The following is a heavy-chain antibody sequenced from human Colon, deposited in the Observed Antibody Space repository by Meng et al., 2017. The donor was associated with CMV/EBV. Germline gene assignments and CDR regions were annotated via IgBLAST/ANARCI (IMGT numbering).Heavy chain of an antibody. J-gene: IGHJ4*02. CDR1: GDSSGSYY. CDR2: ISYAGTA. D-gene: IGHD3-10*01. V-gene: IGHV4-59*01. CDR3: ARAQNVIPELFDS. Sequence: SETLSLTCSVSGDSSGSYYWSWIRQTPGKGLEWIGYISYAGTATYNPSLQGRVTISVATSETQFSLNLRSVTAADSAIYYCARAQNVIPELFDSWGQGIQVTVSS.